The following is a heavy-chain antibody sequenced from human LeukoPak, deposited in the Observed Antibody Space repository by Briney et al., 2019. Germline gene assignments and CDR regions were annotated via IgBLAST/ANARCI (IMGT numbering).Heavy chain of an antibody. D-gene: IGHD1-26*01. CDR2: IIPIFGTA. Sequence: GASAKVSCKASGGTFSSYAISWVRQAPGQGLEWMGGIIPIFGTANYAQKFQGRVTITADESTSTAYMELSSLRSEDTAVYYCASGMGATEFDYWGQGTLVTVSS. V-gene: IGHV1-69*01. CDR1: GGTFSSYA. CDR3: ASGMGATEFDY. J-gene: IGHJ4*02.